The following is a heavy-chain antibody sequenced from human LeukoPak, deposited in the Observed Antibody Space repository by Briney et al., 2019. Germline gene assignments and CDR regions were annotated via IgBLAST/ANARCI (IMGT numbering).Heavy chain of an antibody. V-gene: IGHV3-23*01. CDR3: ATKGYTSGWYGN. D-gene: IGHD6-19*01. CDR1: GFTFSTYA. CDR2: ISGSGDST. Sequence: PGGSLRLSCVDSGFTFSTYAMSWVRQAPGKGLEWVSAISGSGDSTYYADSVKGRFTISRDNSKNTLYLQMNSLRAEDTAVYYCATKGYTSGWYGNSGQGTLVTVSS. J-gene: IGHJ4*02.